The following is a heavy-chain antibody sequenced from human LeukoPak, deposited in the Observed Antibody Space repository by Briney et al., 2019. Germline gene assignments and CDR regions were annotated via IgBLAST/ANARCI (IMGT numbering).Heavy chain of an antibody. J-gene: IGHJ4*02. CDR1: GFTFSGYA. Sequence: GGSLRLSCAASGFTFSGYAMSWVRQAPGKGLEWVSAISGSGGSTYYADSVKGRFTISRDNSKNTLYLQMNSLRAEDTAVYYCANLLIAVAEFDYWGQGTLVTVSS. D-gene: IGHD6-19*01. CDR3: ANLLIAVAEFDY. CDR2: ISGSGGST. V-gene: IGHV3-23*01.